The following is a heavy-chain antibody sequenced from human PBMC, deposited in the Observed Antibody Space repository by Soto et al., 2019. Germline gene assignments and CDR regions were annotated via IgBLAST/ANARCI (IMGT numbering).Heavy chain of an antibody. J-gene: IGHJ3*01. CDR1: GGTFSSYT. D-gene: IGHD5-12*01. Sequence: SVKVSCKASGGTFSSYTLSWVRQAPGQGREWMGRIIPTLGIANYAQKFQGRVTITADKSTSTAYMELSSLRSEDTAVYYCASPIVAYPHDGFDFWGQGTMVTVSS. CDR2: IIPTLGIA. V-gene: IGHV1-69*02. CDR3: ASPIVAYPHDGFDF.